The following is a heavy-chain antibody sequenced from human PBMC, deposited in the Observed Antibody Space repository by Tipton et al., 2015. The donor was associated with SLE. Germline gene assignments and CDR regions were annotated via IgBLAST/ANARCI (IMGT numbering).Heavy chain of an antibody. CDR2: IYTSGST. D-gene: IGHD2-15*01. CDR3: ARQDIVVVVAATRGAFDI. Sequence: TLSLTCTVSGGSISSYYWSWIRQPPGKGLEWIGYIYTSGSTNYNPSLKSRVTISVDTSKNQFSLKLSSVTAADTAVYYCARQDIVVVVAATRGAFDIWGQGTMVTVSS. CDR1: GGSISSYY. J-gene: IGHJ3*02. V-gene: IGHV4-4*08.